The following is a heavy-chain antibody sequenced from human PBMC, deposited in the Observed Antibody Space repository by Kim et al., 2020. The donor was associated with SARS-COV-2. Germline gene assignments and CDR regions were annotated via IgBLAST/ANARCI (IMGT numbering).Heavy chain of an antibody. D-gene: IGHD1-1*01. CDR3: ARNDGYYYYGMDV. Sequence: GGSLRLSCAASGFTFSSYAMHWVRQAPGKGLEWVAVIWYDGSNKYYADSVKGRFTISRDNSKNTLYLQMNSLRAEDTAVYYCARNDGYYYYGMDVWGQGTTVTVSS. CDR1: GFTFSSYA. V-gene: IGHV3-33*01. CDR2: IWYDGSNK. J-gene: IGHJ6*02.